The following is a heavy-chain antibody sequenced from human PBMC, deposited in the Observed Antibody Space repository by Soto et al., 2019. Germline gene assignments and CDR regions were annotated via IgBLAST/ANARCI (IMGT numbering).Heavy chain of an antibody. V-gene: IGHV1-2*04. CDR3: ARGDGRYYYYGMDV. Sequence: ASVKVSCKASGYTFTGYYMHWVRQAPGQRLEWMGWINPNSGGTNYAQKFQGWVTMTRDTSISTAYMELSRLRSDDTAVYYCARGDGRYYYYGMDVWGQGTTVTVSS. J-gene: IGHJ6*02. CDR2: INPNSGGT. CDR1: GYTFTGYY.